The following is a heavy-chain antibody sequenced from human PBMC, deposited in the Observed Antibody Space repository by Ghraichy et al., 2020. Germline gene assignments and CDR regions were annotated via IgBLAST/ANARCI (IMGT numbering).Heavy chain of an antibody. V-gene: IGHV4-59*01. Sequence: SETLSLTCTVSGDSFSSYYWSWIRQPPGKGLEWIGYIYYSGSTNYNPSLTSRVTILVDTSKNQFSLKLSSVTAADTAVYYCARDLEYSSSLATSGFAYWGQGILVTVSS. CDR1: GDSFSSYY. CDR3: ARDLEYSSSLATSGFAY. D-gene: IGHD6-6*01. CDR2: IYYSGST. J-gene: IGHJ4*02.